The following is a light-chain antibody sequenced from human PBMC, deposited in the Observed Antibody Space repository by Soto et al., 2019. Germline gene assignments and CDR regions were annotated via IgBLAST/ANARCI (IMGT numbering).Light chain of an antibody. CDR2: AES. V-gene: IGKV1-39*01. CDR1: QSIATY. Sequence: DIQMTQSPSSLSASVGDRITITCRASQSIATYLQWYQQKPERAPRLLIYAESSLQSGDPSRFSATGSGTDFTLTISSLQPEDFATYYCQQTYTLHPTFCQGTKVDIK. CDR3: QQTYTLHPT. J-gene: IGKJ1*01.